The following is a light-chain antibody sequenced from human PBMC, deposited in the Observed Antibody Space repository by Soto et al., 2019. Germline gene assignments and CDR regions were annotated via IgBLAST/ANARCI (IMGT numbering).Light chain of an antibody. CDR1: SSNIGAGYA. V-gene: IGLV1-40*01. J-gene: IGLJ3*02. CDR3: QSYDSSLSGSV. CDR2: GNS. Sequence: QSVLTQPPSVSGAPGQRVTISCTVSSSNIGAGYAVHWYQQLPGTAPKLLIYGNSNRPSGVPDRFSGSKSGTSASLAITGLQAEDEAHYYCQSYDSSLSGSVFGGGTKLTVL.